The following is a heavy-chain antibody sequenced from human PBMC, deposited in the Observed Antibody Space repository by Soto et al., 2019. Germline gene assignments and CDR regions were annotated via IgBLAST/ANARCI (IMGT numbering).Heavy chain of an antibody. CDR3: AREKGYISGPKNFDY. V-gene: IGHV4-30-4*01. CDR1: GASISSGDYF. CDR2: IYDSGSS. Sequence: SETLSLTCTVSGASISSGDYFWSWIRQSPGKGLEWIGYIYDSGSSYYNPSLKSRVTMSVDTSKNQFSLKLRSVTAADTAVYYCAREKGYISGPKNFDYWGQGTLVTVSS. D-gene: IGHD5-12*01. J-gene: IGHJ4*02.